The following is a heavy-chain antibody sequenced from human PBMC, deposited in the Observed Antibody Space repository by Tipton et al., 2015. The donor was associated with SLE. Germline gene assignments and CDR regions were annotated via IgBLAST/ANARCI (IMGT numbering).Heavy chain of an antibody. CDR3: ARESFPGVGWYSKGY. CDR1: GFTASGNY. Sequence: SLRLSCVASGFTASGNYMSWVRQAPGRGLEWVSVIYTAGDTYYADSVKGRFTISRDNTKNTLYLQMNSLRPEDTAVYYCARESFPGVGWYSKGYWGQGTLVSVSS. D-gene: IGHD6-19*01. CDR2: IYTAGDT. J-gene: IGHJ4*02. V-gene: IGHV3-53*01.